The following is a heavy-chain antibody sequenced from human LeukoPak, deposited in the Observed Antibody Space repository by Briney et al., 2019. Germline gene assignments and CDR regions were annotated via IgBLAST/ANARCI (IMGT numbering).Heavy chain of an antibody. CDR3: AKIQYGSSTSCEEGDY. Sequence: PGGSLTLSCVASGFTLRSYALNWVRPAPGKGLKWVSVISGRGGGTYYADSVKDGFTITRDNSKNTLYLQMNIQRAEDKAVDYCAKIQYGSSTSCEEGDYWGQGTLVTVSS. CDR2: ISGRGGGT. D-gene: IGHD2-2*01. J-gene: IGHJ4*02. V-gene: IGHV3-23*01. CDR1: GFTLRSYA.